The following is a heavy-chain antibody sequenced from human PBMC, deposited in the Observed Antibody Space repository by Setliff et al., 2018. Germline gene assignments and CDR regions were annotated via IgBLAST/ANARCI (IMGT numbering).Heavy chain of an antibody. D-gene: IGHD5-12*01. Sequence: SETLSLTCTVSGGSIRRDYWSWIRQPPGEQLQWIGYVYYDGSTNYNPSLRSRVTMSIDTSNNQFSLWLNSVTAADTAVYYCARHRRDGYNYCLDYWGQGMLVTVSS. V-gene: IGHV4-59*01. CDR1: GGSIRRDY. J-gene: IGHJ4*01. CDR3: ARHRRDGYNYCLDY. CDR2: VYYDGST.